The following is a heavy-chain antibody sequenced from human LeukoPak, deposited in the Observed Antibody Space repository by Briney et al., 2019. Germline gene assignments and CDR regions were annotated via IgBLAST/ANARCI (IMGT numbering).Heavy chain of an antibody. CDR2: LSHSGSS. D-gene: IGHD2-2*01. CDR1: GGSVSSYY. CDR3: ARARYANAWYAFDI. J-gene: IGHJ3*02. V-gene: IGHV4-59*02. Sequence: SETQSLTCTVSGGSVSSYYWSWIRQPPGRGLEWIGYLSHSGSSDSNPSLKSRVTILVDTSKNQFSLKLTSVTAADTAVYYCARARYANAWYAFDIWGQGTMVTVSS.